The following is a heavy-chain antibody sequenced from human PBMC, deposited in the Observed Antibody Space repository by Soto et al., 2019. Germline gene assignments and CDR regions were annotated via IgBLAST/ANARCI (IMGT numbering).Heavy chain of an antibody. Sequence: GASVKVSCKASGYTFTSYYMHWVRQAPGQGLEWMGIINPSGGSTSYAQKFQGRVTITRDTSTSTVYMELSSLRSEDTAVYYCARARLRGYYDSSGYGFDYWGQGTLVTVSS. CDR2: INPSGGST. D-gene: IGHD3-22*01. V-gene: IGHV1-46*01. CDR3: ARARLRGYYDSSGYGFDY. J-gene: IGHJ4*02. CDR1: GYTFTSYY.